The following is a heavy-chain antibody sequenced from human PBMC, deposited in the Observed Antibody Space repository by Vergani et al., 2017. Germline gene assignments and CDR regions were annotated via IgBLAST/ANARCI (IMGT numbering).Heavy chain of an antibody. D-gene: IGHD3-22*01. V-gene: IGHV5-51*01. J-gene: IGHJ4*02. CDR1: GHRFTNYW. CDR2: IHPADSDT. Sequence: EVQLVQSGAEVKKPGESLKISCQISGHRFTNYWIGWVRQMPGKGLEWMGIIHPADSDTRYSPSFQGQVTISVDKSISTAYLQRSSLRASDSAMYYCARLYGRDSSGSKYFDYWGQGTLVTVSS. CDR3: ARLYGRDSSGSKYFDY.